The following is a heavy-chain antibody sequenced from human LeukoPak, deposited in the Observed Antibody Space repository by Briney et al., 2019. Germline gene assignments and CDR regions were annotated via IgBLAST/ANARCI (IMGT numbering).Heavy chain of an antibody. CDR2: VHNSGST. CDR3: TQGAGWLIDY. V-gene: IGHV4-59*03. CDR1: GGSFSNYF. J-gene: IGHJ4*02. Sequence: SETLSLTCTVSGGSFSNYFRGWIRQPPGRGLERIGYVHNSGSTTYNPSLKSRGTIVLDTPRNQFSLRLSSVTAADTAVYYCTQGAGWLIDYWGQGILVSVSS. D-gene: IGHD3-16*01.